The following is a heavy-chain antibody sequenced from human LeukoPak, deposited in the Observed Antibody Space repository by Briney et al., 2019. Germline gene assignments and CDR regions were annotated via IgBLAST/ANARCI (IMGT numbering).Heavy chain of an antibody. CDR1: GFTFSSYG. V-gene: IGHV3-30*18. J-gene: IGHJ4*02. Sequence: GGSLRLSCAASGFTFSSYGMHWVRQAPGKGLEWVAVISYDGSNKYYADSVKGRFTISRDNSKNTLYLQMNSLRAEDTAVYYCAKVGIGGCSGGSCIGFDYWGQGTLVTVSS. D-gene: IGHD2-15*01. CDR2: ISYDGSNK. CDR3: AKVGIGGCSGGSCIGFDY.